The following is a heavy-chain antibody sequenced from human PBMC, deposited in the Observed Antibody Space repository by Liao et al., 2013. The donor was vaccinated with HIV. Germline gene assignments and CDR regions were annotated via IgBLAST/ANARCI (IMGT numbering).Heavy chain of an antibody. CDR2: IYSSGST. Sequence: QVQLQESGPGLLKPSETLSLTCTVSGGSIRSYYWSWIRQPAGKGLEWIGRIYSSGSTNYNPSLKSRVIMSVDTSKNQFSLKLSSVTAADTAVYYCARDDCSSTSCYTGYWGQGTLVTVSS. J-gene: IGHJ4*02. D-gene: IGHD2-2*02. V-gene: IGHV4-4*07. CDR3: ARDDCSSTSCYTGY. CDR1: GGSIRSYY.